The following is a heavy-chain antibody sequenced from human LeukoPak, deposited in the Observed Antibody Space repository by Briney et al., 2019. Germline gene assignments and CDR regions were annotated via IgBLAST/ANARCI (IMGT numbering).Heavy chain of an antibody. CDR3: VKDLIATDY. D-gene: IGHD2/OR15-2a*01. J-gene: IGHJ4*02. CDR1: GFPFSSYA. Sequence: GGSRRPSCSPSGFPFSSYAMHWVRQAPGRGREYVSAISSNGGSTYYADSVKGRFTISRDNSKNTLYLQMSSLRAEDTAVYYCVKDLIATDYWGQGTLVTVSS. CDR2: ISSNGGST. V-gene: IGHV3-64D*06.